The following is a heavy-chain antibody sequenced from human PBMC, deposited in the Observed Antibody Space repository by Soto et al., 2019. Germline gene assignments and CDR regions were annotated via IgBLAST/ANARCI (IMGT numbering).Heavy chain of an antibody. CDR1: GFTFSSYG. CDR2: IWYDGSNK. J-gene: IGHJ5*02. V-gene: IGHV3-33*01. D-gene: IGHD2-2*01. CDR3: ARDAAKSQPLLENWFDP. Sequence: GGSLRLSCAASGFTFSSYGMHWVRQAPGKGLEWVAVIWYDGSNKYYADSVKGRFTISRDNSKNTLYLQMNSLRAEDTAVYYCARDAAKSQPLLENWFDPWGQGTLVTVSS.